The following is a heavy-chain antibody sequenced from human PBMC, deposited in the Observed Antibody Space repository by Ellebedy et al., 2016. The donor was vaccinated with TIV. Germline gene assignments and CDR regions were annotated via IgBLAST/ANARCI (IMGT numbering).Heavy chain of an antibody. V-gene: IGHV3-7*01. CDR2: IKQDGSEK. J-gene: IGHJ4*02. Sequence: PGGSLRLSCAASGFTFSSYAMHWVRQAPGKGLEWVANIKQDGSEKYFVDSVKGRFTISRDNAKNSLYLQMNNLRAEDTAVYYCASGRYAIDYWGQGTLVTVSA. D-gene: IGHD2-8*01. CDR1: GFTFSSYA. CDR3: ASGRYAIDY.